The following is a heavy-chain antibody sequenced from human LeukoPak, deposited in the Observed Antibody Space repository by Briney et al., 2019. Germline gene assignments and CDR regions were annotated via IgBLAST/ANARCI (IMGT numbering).Heavy chain of an antibody. CDR2: IYPGDSDT. Sequence: GESLKISCKGSGYSFTSYWIGWVRQMPGKGLEWMGIIYPGDSDTRYSPSFQGQVTISADKSISTPYLQWSSLKASDTAMYYCARPGAGAAAGTAYFQHWGQGTLVTVSS. V-gene: IGHV5-51*01. CDR1: GYSFTSYW. J-gene: IGHJ1*01. CDR3: ARPGAGAAAGTAYFQH. D-gene: IGHD6-13*01.